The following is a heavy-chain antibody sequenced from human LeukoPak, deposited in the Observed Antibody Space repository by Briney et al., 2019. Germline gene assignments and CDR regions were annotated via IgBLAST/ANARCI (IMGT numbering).Heavy chain of an antibody. D-gene: IGHD6-13*01. J-gene: IGHJ4*02. V-gene: IGHV1-2*02. CDR3: ARVAAARTNYFDY. Sequence: GASVKVSCTASGYTFTGYYMHWVRQAPGQGLEWMGWINPNSGGTNYAQKFQGRVTMTRDTSISTAYMELSRLRSDDTAVYYCARVAAARTNYFDYWGQGTLVTVSS. CDR2: INPNSGGT. CDR1: GYTFTGYY.